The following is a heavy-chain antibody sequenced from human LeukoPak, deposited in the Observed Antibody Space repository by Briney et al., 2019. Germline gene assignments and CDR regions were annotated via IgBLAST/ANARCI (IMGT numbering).Heavy chain of an antibody. Sequence: TSETLSLTCTVSGGSVSSYYWTWIRQPAGEGLEWIWRISSSGATSYSPSIKSRVTTSVDMSNNQVSLKLTSLTAADTAVYYCARVRLGDRSFDIWGQGTMVTVSS. CDR3: ARVRLGDRSFDI. CDR1: GGSVSSYY. CDR2: ISSSGAT. J-gene: IGHJ3*02. V-gene: IGHV4-4*07. D-gene: IGHD3-16*01.